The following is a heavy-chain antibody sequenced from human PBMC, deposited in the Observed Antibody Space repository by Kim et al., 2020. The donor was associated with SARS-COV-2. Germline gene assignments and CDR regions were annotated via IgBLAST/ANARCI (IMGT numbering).Heavy chain of an antibody. J-gene: IGHJ5*02. D-gene: IGHD3-10*01. V-gene: IGHV1-69*13. CDR3: ARESFRRITMVQGVTGGWFDP. CDR1: GGTFSSYA. CDR2: IIPIFGTA. Sequence: SVKVSCKASGGTFSSYAISWVRQAPGQGLEWMGGIIPIFGTANYAQKFQGRVTITADESTSTAYMELSSLRSEDTAVYYCARESFRRITMVQGVTGGWFDPWGQGTLVTVSS.